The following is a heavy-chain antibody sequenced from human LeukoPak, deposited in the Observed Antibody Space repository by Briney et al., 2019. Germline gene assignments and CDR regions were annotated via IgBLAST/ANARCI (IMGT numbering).Heavy chain of an antibody. V-gene: IGHV1-18*04. CDR3: ARVSEDYGDRSEDY. D-gene: IGHD4-17*01. Sequence: GASVKVSCKASGYTFTSYGISCVRQAPGQGLEWMGWISAYNGNTNYAQKLQGRVTMTTDTSTSTAYMELRSLRSDDTAVYYCARVSEDYGDRSEDYWGQGTLVTVSS. CDR1: GYTFTSYG. J-gene: IGHJ4*02. CDR2: ISAYNGNT.